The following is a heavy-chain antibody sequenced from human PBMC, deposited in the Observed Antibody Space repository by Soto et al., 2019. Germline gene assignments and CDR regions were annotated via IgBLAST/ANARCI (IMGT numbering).Heavy chain of an antibody. V-gene: IGHV1-69*06. CDR2: IVVDSNTS. J-gene: IGHJ4*02. Sequence: QVVLLQSGAEVKEPGSSVRVSCQVSGSTFNNFAFSWVRQAPGHGPEWMGGIVVDSNTSEYSQRFQDRVTITADTSTDTLYMELGSLTFEDTAVYYCARAIKRWEVNYYFDFWGQGTLVTVSS. CDR1: GSTFNNFA. D-gene: IGHD1-26*01. CDR3: ARAIKRWEVNYYFDF.